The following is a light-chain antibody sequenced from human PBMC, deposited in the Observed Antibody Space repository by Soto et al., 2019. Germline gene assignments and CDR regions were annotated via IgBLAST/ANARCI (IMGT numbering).Light chain of an antibody. CDR2: RIY. Sequence: ETLLAQSPGTLSLSPGERATLSCRASEALGRNYLAWYQQKPGQAPRLLIHRIYIRAAGIPDRFTGSASGTDFTLTISRLEPEDFAVYYCQQYDNFPQTFGHGTKVDIK. CDR1: EALGRNY. V-gene: IGKV3-20*01. CDR3: QQYDNFPQT. J-gene: IGKJ1*01.